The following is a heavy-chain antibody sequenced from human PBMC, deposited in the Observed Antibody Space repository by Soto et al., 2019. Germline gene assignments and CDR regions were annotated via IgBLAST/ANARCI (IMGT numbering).Heavy chain of an antibody. Sequence: GGSLRLSCAASGFTFSSYSMNWVRQAPGKGLEWVSYISSSSSTIYYADSVKGRFTISRDNAKNSVYLQMNSLRAEDTAVYHCARDGSLGYNFYYYMDVWGKGTTVTVSS. V-gene: IGHV3-48*01. D-gene: IGHD2-2*02. CDR2: ISSSSSTI. CDR1: GFTFSSYS. J-gene: IGHJ6*03. CDR3: ARDGSLGYNFYYYMDV.